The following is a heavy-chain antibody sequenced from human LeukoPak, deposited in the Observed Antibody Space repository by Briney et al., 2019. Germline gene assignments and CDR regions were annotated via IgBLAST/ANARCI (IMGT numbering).Heavy chain of an antibody. J-gene: IGHJ4*02. CDR1: GFTFSSHW. V-gene: IGHV3-74*01. CDR2: INSDGSST. CDR3: AWSRDGYNYFVY. D-gene: IGHD5-24*01. Sequence: GGSLRLSCAASGFTFSSHWMHWVRRAPGKGLVWVSRINSDGSSTSYADSVTGRFTISRDNAKNTLYLQMNSLRAEDTAVYYCAWSRDGYNYFVYWGQGTLVTVSS.